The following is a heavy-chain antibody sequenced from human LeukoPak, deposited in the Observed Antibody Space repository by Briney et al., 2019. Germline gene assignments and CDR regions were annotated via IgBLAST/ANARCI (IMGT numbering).Heavy chain of an antibody. J-gene: IGHJ6*03. Sequence: SGGSLRLSCAASGFTFSSYWMSWVRQAPGKGLEWVANIKQDGSEKYYVDSVKGRFTISRDNAKNSLYLQMNSLRAEDTAVYYCAREVRIRDFWSGSLAYYYYMDVWGKGTTVTVSS. CDR1: GFTFSSYW. CDR2: IKQDGSEK. CDR3: AREVRIRDFWSGSLAYYYYMDV. D-gene: IGHD3-3*01. V-gene: IGHV3-7*01.